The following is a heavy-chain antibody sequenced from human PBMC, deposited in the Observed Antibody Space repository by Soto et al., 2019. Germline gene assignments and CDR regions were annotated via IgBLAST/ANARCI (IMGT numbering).Heavy chain of an antibody. V-gene: IGHV4-31*03. J-gene: IGHJ2*01. Sequence: QVQLQESGPGLVKPSQTLSLTCTVSGGSINSGGHYWSWSRQHPGKGLEWIGYIYYSGSTYHNPSLKSRVTVSGDTSKNQFSLKLSSVTAADPDVYYCARGPADGYWNFDLWGRGTLVTVSS. CDR3: ARGPADGYWNFDL. CDR2: IYYSGST. CDR1: GGSINSGGHY.